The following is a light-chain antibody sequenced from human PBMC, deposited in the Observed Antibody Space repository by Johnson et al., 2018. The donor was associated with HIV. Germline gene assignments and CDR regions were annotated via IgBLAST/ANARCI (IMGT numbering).Light chain of an antibody. CDR2: ENN. CDR1: SSNIGNNY. J-gene: IGLJ1*01. Sequence: QSVLTQPPSVSTAPGQMVTISCSGSSSNIGNNYVFWYQHLPGAAPKLLIYENNKRPSGIPDRFSGSKSGTSATLGITGLLTGDEADYYCGTWDSSLSAYVFGTGTKVTVL. CDR3: GTWDSSLSAYV. V-gene: IGLV1-51*02.